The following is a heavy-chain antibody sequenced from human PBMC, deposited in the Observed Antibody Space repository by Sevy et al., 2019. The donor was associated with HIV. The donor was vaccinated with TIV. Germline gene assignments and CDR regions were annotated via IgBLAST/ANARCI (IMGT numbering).Heavy chain of an antibody. CDR2: INHSGST. J-gene: IGHJ6*03. D-gene: IGHD2-2*01. V-gene: IGHV4-34*01. CDR3: AREGPYCSSTSCYVRRYYYYMDV. Sequence: SETLSLTCAVYGGSFSGYYWSWIRQPPGKGLEWIGEINHSGSTNYNPSLKSRVTISVDTSKNQFSLKLSSVTAADTAVYYCAREGPYCSSTSCYVRRYYYYMDVWGKGTTVTVSS. CDR1: GGSFSGYY.